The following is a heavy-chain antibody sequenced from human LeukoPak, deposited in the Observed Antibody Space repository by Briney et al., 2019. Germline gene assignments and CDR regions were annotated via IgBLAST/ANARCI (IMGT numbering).Heavy chain of an antibody. CDR2: IYYSGST. Sequence: SETLSLTCTVSGGSVSSGSYYWIWIRQPPGKGLEWIGYIYYSGSTNYNPSLKSRVTISVDTSKNQFSLKLSSVTAADTAVYYCARVGSIVVDVWGQGTTVTVSS. D-gene: IGHD2-15*01. CDR3: ARVGSIVVDV. V-gene: IGHV4-61*01. J-gene: IGHJ6*02. CDR1: GGSVSSGSYY.